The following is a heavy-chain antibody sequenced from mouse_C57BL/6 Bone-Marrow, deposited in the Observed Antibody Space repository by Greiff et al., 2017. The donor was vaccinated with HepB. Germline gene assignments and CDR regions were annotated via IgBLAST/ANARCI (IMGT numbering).Heavy chain of an antibody. V-gene: IGHV1-39*01. CDR1: GYSFTDYN. CDR2: IHPNYGTT. Sequence: EVKLMESGPELVKPGASVKISCKASGYSFTDYNMNWVKQSNGKSLEWSGVIHPNYGTTSYNQKFKGKATLTVDQSSSTAYMQLNSLTSEDSAVYYWARSCHYYGSPSWFAYWGQGTLVTVSA. J-gene: IGHJ3*01. D-gene: IGHD1-1*01. CDR3: ARSCHYYGSPSWFAY.